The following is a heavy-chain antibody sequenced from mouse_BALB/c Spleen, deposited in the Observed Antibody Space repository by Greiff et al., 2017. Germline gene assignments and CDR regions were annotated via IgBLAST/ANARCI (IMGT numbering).Heavy chain of an antibody. V-gene: IGHV1-18*01. D-gene: IGHD2-4*01. CDR3: ARYDYDVRYAMDY. CDR2: INPNNGGT. CDR1: VYTFTDYN. J-gene: IGHJ4*01. Sequence: VQLQQSGPELVKPGASVKIPCKASVYTFTDYNMDWVKQSHGKSLEWIGDINPNNGGTIYNQKFKGKATLTVDKSSSTAYMELRSLTSEDTAVYYCARYDYDVRYAMDYWGQGTSVTVSS.